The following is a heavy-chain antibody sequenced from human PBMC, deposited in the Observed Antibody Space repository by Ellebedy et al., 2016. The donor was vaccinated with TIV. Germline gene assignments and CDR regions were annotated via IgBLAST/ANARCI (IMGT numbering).Heavy chain of an antibody. Sequence: GESLKISCVASGFTFDSYAMHWVRQAPGKGLEWVAVISHDGSSQYYADSVKGRFTASRDSSKNTLYLQMNSLRAEDTAVYYCARDAAGNGGKLDYWGQGALVTVSS. J-gene: IGHJ4*02. CDR2: ISHDGSSQ. CDR3: ARDAAGNGGKLDY. CDR1: GFTFDSYA. D-gene: IGHD4-23*01. V-gene: IGHV3-30*14.